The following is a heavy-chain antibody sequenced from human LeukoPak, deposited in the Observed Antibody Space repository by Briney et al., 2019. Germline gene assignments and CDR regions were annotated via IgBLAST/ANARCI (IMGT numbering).Heavy chain of an antibody. Sequence: GASVKVSCKASGYTFTDFYMHWVRQAPGQGLEWMGWINPNSGGTNYAQKFQGRVTMTRDTSISTAYMELSRLRSDDTAVYYCVVDYDFWSGYYPDAFDIWGQGTMVTVSS. D-gene: IGHD3-3*01. CDR3: VVDYDFWSGYYPDAFDI. CDR2: INPNSGGT. CDR1: GYTFTDFY. V-gene: IGHV1-2*02. J-gene: IGHJ3*02.